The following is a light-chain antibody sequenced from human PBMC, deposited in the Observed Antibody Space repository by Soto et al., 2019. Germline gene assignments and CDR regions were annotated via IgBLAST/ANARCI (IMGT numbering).Light chain of an antibody. Sequence: QSALTQPASVSGSPGQSITISCTATSSVVDNYNFVSWYQHHPGKAPKLMIYEVTRRPSGVSSRFSGSKSGNTTSVTISGLQAEDEADYYCSSYTSSGTQVFGTGTKVTV. CDR2: EVT. V-gene: IGLV2-14*01. CDR1: SSVVDNYNF. CDR3: SSYTSSGTQV. J-gene: IGLJ1*01.